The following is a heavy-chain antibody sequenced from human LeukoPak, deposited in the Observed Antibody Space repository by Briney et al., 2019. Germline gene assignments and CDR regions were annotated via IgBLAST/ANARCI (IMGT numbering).Heavy chain of an antibody. J-gene: IGHJ5*02. V-gene: IGHV4-39*07. CDR3: ARDIRFVTITGTTSWFDP. CDR1: GGSISSSSYY. D-gene: IGHD1-7*01. CDR2: IYYSGST. Sequence: SETLSLTCTVSGGSISSSSYYWGWIRQPPGKGLEWIGSIYYSGSTYYNPSLKSRVTISVDTSKNQFSLKLSSVTAADTAVYYCARDIRFVTITGTTSWFDPWGQGTLVTVSS.